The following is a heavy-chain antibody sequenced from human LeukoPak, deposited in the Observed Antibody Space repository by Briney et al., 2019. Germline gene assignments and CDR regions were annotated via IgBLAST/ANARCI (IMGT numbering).Heavy chain of an antibody. CDR1: GFTFSSYN. Sequence: PGGSLRLSCAASGFTFSSYNMDWVRQAPGKGLEWVSSIDTTSGFIFYGDSMKGRVTISRDNAKNSLYLQMNSLRAEDTAVYYCTTDLGLLWFGELLNDAFDIWGQGTMVTVSS. CDR2: IDTTSGFI. D-gene: IGHD3-10*01. J-gene: IGHJ3*02. CDR3: TTDLGLLWFGELLNDAFDI. V-gene: IGHV3-21*06.